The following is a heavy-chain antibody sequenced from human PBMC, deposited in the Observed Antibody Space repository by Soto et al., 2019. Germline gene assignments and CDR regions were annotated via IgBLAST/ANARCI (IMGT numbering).Heavy chain of an antibody. J-gene: IGHJ6*02. Sequence: TLSLTCSFAGASFNIGGHYLTWIRQHPGNCLEWIGHIYYSGATYYNPSLKSRLTISVDTSKKQFSLSLSSLTAADTAVYYCARLVLVPVARGSDSYYGVDVWGQGTTVTVSS. D-gene: IGHD3-10*01. CDR3: ARLVLVPVARGSDSYYGVDV. CDR1: GASFNIGGHY. CDR2: IYYSGAT. V-gene: IGHV4-31*03.